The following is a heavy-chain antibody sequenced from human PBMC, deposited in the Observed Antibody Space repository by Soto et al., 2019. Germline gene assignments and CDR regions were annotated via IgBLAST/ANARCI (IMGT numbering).Heavy chain of an antibody. J-gene: IGHJ6*02. V-gene: IGHV3-30-3*01. D-gene: IGHD3-3*01. CDR3: ARDEIRFSWAYGMDV. Sequence: VAVISYDGSNKYYADSVKGRFTISRDNSKNTLYLQMNSLRAEDTAVYYCARDEIRFSWAYGMDVWGQGTTVTVSS. CDR2: ISYDGSNK.